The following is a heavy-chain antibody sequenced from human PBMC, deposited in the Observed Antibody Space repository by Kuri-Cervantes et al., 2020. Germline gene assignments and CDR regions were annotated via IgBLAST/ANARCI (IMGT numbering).Heavy chain of an antibody. J-gene: IGHJ1*01. Sequence: GSLRLSCAVFGGSFSGYYWSWIRQPPGKGLEWIGEINHSGSTNYNPSLKSRVTISVDTSKNQFSLKLSSVTAADTAVYYCARHYYDSSGYIQHWGQDTLVTVSS. D-gene: IGHD3-22*01. V-gene: IGHV4-34*01. CDR3: ARHYYDSSGYIQH. CDR2: INHSGST. CDR1: GGSFSGYY.